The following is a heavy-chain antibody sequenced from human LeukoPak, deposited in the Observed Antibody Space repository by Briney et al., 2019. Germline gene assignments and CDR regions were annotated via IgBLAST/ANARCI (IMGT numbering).Heavy chain of an antibody. CDR3: ARGLEAAMPTGFDY. CDR1: GGSFSGYY. Sequence: SETLSLTCAVYGGSFSGYYWSWIRQPPGKGPEWIGEINHSGSTNYNPSLKSRVTISVDTSKNQFSLKLSSVTAADTAVYYCARGLEAAMPTGFDYWGQGTLVTVSS. V-gene: IGHV4-34*01. CDR2: INHSGST. D-gene: IGHD2-2*01. J-gene: IGHJ4*02.